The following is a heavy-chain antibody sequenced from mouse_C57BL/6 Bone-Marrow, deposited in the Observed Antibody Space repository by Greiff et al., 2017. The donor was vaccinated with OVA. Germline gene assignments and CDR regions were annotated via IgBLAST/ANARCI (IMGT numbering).Heavy chain of an antibody. CDR2: IYPSDSET. J-gene: IGHJ2*01. Sequence: QVQLQQPGAELVRPGSSVKLSCKASGYTFTSYWMDWVKQRPGQGLEWIGNIYPSDSETHYNQKFKDKATLTVDKSSSTAYMQLSSLTSEDSAVYYCARWKITTVAGFDYGGQGTTLTVSS. CDR3: ARWKITTVAGFDY. D-gene: IGHD1-1*01. CDR1: GYTFTSYW. V-gene: IGHV1-61*01.